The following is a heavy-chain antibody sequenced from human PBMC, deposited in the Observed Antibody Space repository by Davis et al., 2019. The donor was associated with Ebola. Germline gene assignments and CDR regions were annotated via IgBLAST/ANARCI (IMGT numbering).Heavy chain of an antibody. CDR3: AKDLLILTGYYNHYYYGMDV. J-gene: IGHJ6*02. V-gene: IGHV3-30*18. CDR1: GFTFSSYG. CDR2: ISYDGSNK. D-gene: IGHD3-9*01. Sequence: GESLKTSCAASGFTFSSYGMHWVRQAPGKGLEWVAVISYDGSNKYYADSVKGRFTISRDNSKNTLYLQMNSLRAEDTAVYYCAKDLLILTGYYNHYYYGMDVWGQGTTVTVSS.